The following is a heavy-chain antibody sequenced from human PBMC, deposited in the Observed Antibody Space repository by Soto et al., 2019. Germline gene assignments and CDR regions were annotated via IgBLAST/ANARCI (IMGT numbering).Heavy chain of an antibody. CDR2: ISYDGSDK. V-gene: IGHV3-30*03. CDR3: VGGEYYFDY. CDR1: GFPFTSYG. D-gene: IGHD3-10*01. J-gene: IGHJ4*02. Sequence: QVQLVESGGGVVQPGRSLRLSCAASGFPFTSYGMHWVREGPDKGLEWVAIISYDGSDKYYADSVKDRFNISRDNSKNSLYLQMNSLRPEDTALDYCVGGEYYFDYRGQGTLVIVSS.